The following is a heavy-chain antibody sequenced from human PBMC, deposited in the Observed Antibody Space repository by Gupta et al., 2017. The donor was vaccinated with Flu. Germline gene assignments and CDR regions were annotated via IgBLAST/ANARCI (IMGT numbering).Heavy chain of an antibody. Sequence: QVQLVESGGGVVQPGRPLRPACAASGFTFRSYGMHWVRQGPGKGLEWVAIVSSDGSHQYYADSLKGRFTISRDNSRNTVYLQMNSLSADDTAMYYCAKGERAFPYFDSWGQGTRVTVSS. CDR1: GFTFRSYG. CDR3: AKGERAFPYFDS. J-gene: IGHJ4*02. CDR2: VSSDGSHQ. V-gene: IGHV3-30*18.